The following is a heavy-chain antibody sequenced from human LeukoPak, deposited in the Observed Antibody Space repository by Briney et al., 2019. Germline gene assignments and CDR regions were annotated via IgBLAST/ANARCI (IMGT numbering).Heavy chain of an antibody. J-gene: IGHJ6*02. V-gene: IGHV3-21*01. D-gene: IGHD2-15*01. CDR3: ARMGYCSGGSCYEWSPYYYGMDV. CDR1: GFTFSSYS. Sequence: PGGSLRLSCAASGFTFSSYSMNWVRQAPGKGLEWVSSISSSSSYIYYADSVKGRFTISRDNAKNSLYLQMNSLRAEDTAVYYCARMGYCSGGSCYEWSPYYYGMDVWGQGTTVTASS. CDR2: ISSSSSYI.